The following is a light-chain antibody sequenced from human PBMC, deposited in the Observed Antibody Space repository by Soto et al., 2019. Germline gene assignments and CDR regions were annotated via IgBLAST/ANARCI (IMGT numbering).Light chain of an antibody. CDR3: AAWDDSLSGV. CDR2: RNN. J-gene: IGLJ2*01. CDR1: SSNLGSNY. Sequence: QSVLTQPPSASGTPGQRVTISCSGSSSNLGSNYVYWYQQLPGTAPKLLIYRNNQRPSGVPDRFSGSKSGISASLAISGLRSEDEDDYYCAAWDDSLSGVFGGGTKVTVL. V-gene: IGLV1-47*01.